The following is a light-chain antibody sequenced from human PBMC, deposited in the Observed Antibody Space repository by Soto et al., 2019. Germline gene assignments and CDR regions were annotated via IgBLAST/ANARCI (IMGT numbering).Light chain of an antibody. CDR1: SSNIETNY. Sequence: QSVLTQPPSASGTPGQRVTISCSGSSSNIETNYVYWYQQLPGTAPKVLIYRNNQRPSRVPDRFSASQSGTSASLAISGLRSEDEADYYCAAWDGSLSGWVFGGGTQLTVL. CDR2: RNN. V-gene: IGLV1-47*01. CDR3: AAWDGSLSGWV. J-gene: IGLJ3*02.